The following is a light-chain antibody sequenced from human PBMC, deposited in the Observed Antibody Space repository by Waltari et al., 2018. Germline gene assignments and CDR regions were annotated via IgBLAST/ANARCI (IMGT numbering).Light chain of an antibody. J-gene: IGLJ3*02. Sequence: SYVMTQPPSVSVAPGKTARITCGGNNIGGKTVHWYQQKPGQAPVLVIFDDTDRPSGIPERFSGSNAGNTANLTINRVAAGDEADYYCHVWDSSSDHWVFGGGTKLTVL. CDR2: DDT. CDR1: NIGGKT. CDR3: HVWDSSSDHWV. V-gene: IGLV3-21*03.